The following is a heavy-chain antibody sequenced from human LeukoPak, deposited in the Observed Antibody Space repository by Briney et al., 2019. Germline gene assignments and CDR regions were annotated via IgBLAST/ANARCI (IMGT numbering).Heavy chain of an antibody. CDR1: GYTFTNYG. CDR2: VSPSSGHT. J-gene: IGHJ3*01. Sequence: ASVKVFCKAFGYTFTNYGITWLRQAPGQGLGWMGWVSPSSGHTNYTQNLQDRVTMTTDTPTNTAYMELRSLRTDDTAVYYCARDLIVVVGDVFDLWGQGTMVTVSS. D-gene: IGHD3-22*01. V-gene: IGHV1-18*01. CDR3: ARDLIVVVGDVFDL.